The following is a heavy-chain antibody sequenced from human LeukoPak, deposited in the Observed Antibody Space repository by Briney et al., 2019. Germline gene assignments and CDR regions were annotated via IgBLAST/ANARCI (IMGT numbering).Heavy chain of an antibody. Sequence: PGGSLRLSCAASGFTFDDCAMHWVRQAPGKGLEWVSGISWNSGSIGYADSVKGRFTISRDNAKNSLYLQMNSLRAEDTALYYCAKQGLGFDYWGQGTLVTVSS. CDR1: GFTFDDCA. V-gene: IGHV3-9*01. CDR3: AKQGLGFDY. CDR2: ISWNSGSI. J-gene: IGHJ4*02.